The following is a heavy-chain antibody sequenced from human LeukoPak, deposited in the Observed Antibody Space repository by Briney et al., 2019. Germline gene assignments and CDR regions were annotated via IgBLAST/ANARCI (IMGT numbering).Heavy chain of an antibody. CDR2: IKQDESEK. CDR1: GFTFSSYW. J-gene: IGHJ4*02. D-gene: IGHD2-15*01. CDR3: ARAGSFSSSYGISWDY. Sequence: GGSLRLSCAASGFTFSSYWMSWVRQAPGKGLEWVANIKQDESEKYYVDSVKGRFTISRDNAKNSLFLQMNSLRAEDAAVHYCARAGSFSSSYGISWDYWGQGALVAVSS. V-gene: IGHV3-7*01.